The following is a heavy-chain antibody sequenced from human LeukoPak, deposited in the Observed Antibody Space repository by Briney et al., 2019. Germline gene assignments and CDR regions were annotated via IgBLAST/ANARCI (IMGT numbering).Heavy chain of an antibody. CDR1: GFTFSSYS. Sequence: GGSLRLSCAASGFTFSSYSVNWVRQAPGKGLEWVSYISSSSSTIYYADSVKGRFTISRDNAKNSLYLQMNSLRAEDTAVYYCARDPNWNYFDYWGQGTLVTVSS. CDR2: ISSSSSTI. CDR3: ARDPNWNYFDY. D-gene: IGHD1-20*01. V-gene: IGHV3-48*01. J-gene: IGHJ4*02.